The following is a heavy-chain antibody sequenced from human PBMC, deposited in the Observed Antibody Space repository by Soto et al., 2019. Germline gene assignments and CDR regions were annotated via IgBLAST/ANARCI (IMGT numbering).Heavy chain of an antibody. V-gene: IGHV1-18*01. CDR3: ARDGVLRFVEWFPGLRGWFDP. J-gene: IGHJ5*02. CDR2: ISAYNGNT. CDR1: GYTFTSYG. Sequence: ASVKVSCKASGYTFTSYGISWVRQAPGQGLEWMGWISAYNGNTNYAQKLQGRVTMTTDTSTSTAYMELRSLRSDDTAVYYCARDGVLRFVEWFPGLRGWFDPWGQGTLVTVSS. D-gene: IGHD3-3*01.